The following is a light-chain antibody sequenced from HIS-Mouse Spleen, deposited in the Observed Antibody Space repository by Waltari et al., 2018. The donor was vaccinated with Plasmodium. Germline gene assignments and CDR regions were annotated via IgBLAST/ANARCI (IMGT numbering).Light chain of an antibody. CDR3: NSRDSSGTHGV. J-gene: IGLJ2*01. Sequence: SSELTQDPAVFVALGQTVRINCRGNSRRSYYASWYQQKPGQAPVLVIYGNNNRPSGIPDRFSGSSSGNTASLTITGAQAEDEADYYCNSRDSSGTHGVFGGGTKLTVL. V-gene: IGLV3-19*01. CDR2: GNN. CDR1: SRRSYY.